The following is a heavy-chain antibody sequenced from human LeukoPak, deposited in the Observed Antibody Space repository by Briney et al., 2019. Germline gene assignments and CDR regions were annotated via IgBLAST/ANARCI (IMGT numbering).Heavy chain of an antibody. CDR1: GSTFSSYG. D-gene: IGHD6-19*01. J-gene: IGHJ5*02. CDR2: ISYDGSNK. CDR3: AKDLSSGSFDP. Sequence: GGSLRLSCAASGSTFSSYGMHWVRQAPGKGLEWVAVISYDGSNKYYADSVKGRFTISRDNSKNTLYLQMNSLRAEDTAVYYCAKDLSSGSFDPWGQGTLVTVSS. V-gene: IGHV3-30*18.